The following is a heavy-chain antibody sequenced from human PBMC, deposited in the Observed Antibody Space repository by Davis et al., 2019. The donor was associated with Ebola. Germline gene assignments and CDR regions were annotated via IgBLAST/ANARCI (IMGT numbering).Heavy chain of an antibody. J-gene: IGHJ4*02. CDR3: ARDSSGWYVFDY. Sequence: AASVKVSCKASGYTFTTYEINWVRQAPGQGLEWMGWMSPNSGTTGHAQNFRGRVTITRDTSASTACMELSSLRSEDTAVYYCARDSSGWYVFDYWGQGTLVTVSS. D-gene: IGHD6-19*01. CDR2: MSPNSGTT. CDR1: GYTFTTYE. V-gene: IGHV1-8*01.